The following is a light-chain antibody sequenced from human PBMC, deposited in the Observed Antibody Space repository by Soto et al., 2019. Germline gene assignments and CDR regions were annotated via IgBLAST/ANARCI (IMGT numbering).Light chain of an antibody. V-gene: IGLV2-14*03. J-gene: IGLJ1*01. Sequence: QSVLTQPASVSGSPGQSITISCTGTNSDVGAYSYVSWYQQYPGKAPKLLIYDVGARPSGISDRFSGSKSGNTASLTISGFQAEDEADYYCSSYTAFTTYVFGSGTKVTVL. CDR2: DVG. CDR1: NSDVGAYSY. CDR3: SSYTAFTTYV.